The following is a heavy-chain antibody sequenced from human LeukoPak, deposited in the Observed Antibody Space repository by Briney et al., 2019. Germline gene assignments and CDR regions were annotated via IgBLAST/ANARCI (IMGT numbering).Heavy chain of an antibody. D-gene: IGHD2-2*01. CDR2: IKQDGSEK. CDR1: GXTFRNYW. CDR3: ARDGRYCSSTSCYPDTFDI. V-gene: IGHV3-7*04. J-gene: IGHJ3*02. Sequence: GGSLRLSCAASGXTFRNYWMSWVRQAPGKALEWVANIKQDGSEKYYVDSVKGRFTISRDNAKNSLYLQMNSLRAEDTAVYYCARDGRYCSSTSCYPDTFDIWGQGTMVTVSS.